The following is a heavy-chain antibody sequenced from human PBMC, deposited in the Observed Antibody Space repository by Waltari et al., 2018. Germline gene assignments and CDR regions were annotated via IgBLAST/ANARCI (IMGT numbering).Heavy chain of an antibody. CDR3: ARDCRLYGYPSCYGS. D-gene: IGHD2-2*01. CDR1: GGYIIRGEEH. V-gene: IGHV4-39*07. J-gene: IGHJ5*02. Sequence: LQLHESGPGPVKPAQTLSPTCTVSGGYIIRGEEHGGWIRHPPGGGLEWLGTIYHTGTTFSHPSLKSRVTISVDTSKNQFSLRLTSMTAADTAVYYCARDCRLYGYPSCYGSWGQGTLVTVSS. CDR2: IYHTGTT.